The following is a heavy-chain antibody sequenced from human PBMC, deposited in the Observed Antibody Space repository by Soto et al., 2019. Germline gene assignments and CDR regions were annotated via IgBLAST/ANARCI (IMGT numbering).Heavy chain of an antibody. J-gene: IGHJ4*02. V-gene: IGHV3-72*01. Sequence: EVQLVESGGGLVQPGGSLRLSCAASGFTFSDYYMDWVRHTPGKGLEWVGRSKTKGNGYATYYAASVKGRFTISRDDSKNSLYLEMNSLQTEDTAVYYCARDQYGSHDYWGQGTLVTVSS. CDR3: ARDQYGSHDY. D-gene: IGHD1-26*01. CDR2: SKTKGNGYAT. CDR1: GFTFSDYY.